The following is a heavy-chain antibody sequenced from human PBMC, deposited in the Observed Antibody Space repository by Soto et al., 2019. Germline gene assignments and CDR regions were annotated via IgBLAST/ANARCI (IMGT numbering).Heavy chain of an antibody. CDR2: IYYSGST. CDR1: GGSISSGGYY. J-gene: IGHJ4*02. D-gene: IGHD3-22*01. V-gene: IGHV4-31*03. CDR3: ARGSRYYYDSSGYYYVPYYFDY. Sequence: TLSLTCTVSGGSISSGGYYWSWIRQHPGKGLEWIGYIYYSGSTYYNPSLKSRVTISVDTSKNQFSLKLSSVTAADTAVYYCARGSRYYYDSSGYYYVPYYFDYWGQGTLVTVSS.